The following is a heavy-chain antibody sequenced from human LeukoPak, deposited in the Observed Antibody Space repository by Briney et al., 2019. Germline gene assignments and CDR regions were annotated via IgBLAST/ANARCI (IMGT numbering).Heavy chain of an antibody. J-gene: IGHJ4*02. CDR2: IYYSGST. Sequence: SETLSLTCTVSGGSISSCYWGWIRQTPGKGLEWIGYIYYSGSTNYNPSLKSRVTISVDTSKNQFSLKLSSVTAADTAVYFCARHGASGSYLYYFDYWGQGTLVTVSS. CDR3: ARHGASGSYLYYFDY. D-gene: IGHD1-26*01. V-gene: IGHV4-59*08. CDR1: GGSISSCY.